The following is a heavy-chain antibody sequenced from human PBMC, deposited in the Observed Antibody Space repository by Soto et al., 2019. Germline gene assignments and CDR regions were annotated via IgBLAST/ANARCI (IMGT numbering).Heavy chain of an antibody. CDR1: GFTVSSYG. D-gene: IGHD5-18*01. J-gene: IGHJ4*02. CDR2: ISCDGSNK. CDR3: AKGSTAMTYFDY. Sequence: QEQLVESGGGVVQPGRSLRLSCAASGFTVSSYGMHWVRQAPGKGLEWVAVISCDGSNKNYVDSVKGRFTISRDNSKNTMYLQMNSLRAEDTAVYYCAKGSTAMTYFDYWGQGTLVTVSS. V-gene: IGHV3-30*18.